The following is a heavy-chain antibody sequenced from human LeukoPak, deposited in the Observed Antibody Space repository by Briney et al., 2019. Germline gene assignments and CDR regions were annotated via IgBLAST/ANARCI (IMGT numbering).Heavy chain of an antibody. V-gene: IGHV3-7*01. CDR2: IKQDESEK. CDR3: ARDWITYSTRWYVSAFDY. J-gene: IGHJ4*02. D-gene: IGHD6-13*01. Sequence: QTGGSLRLSCAASGFTFSSYWMSWVRQAPGKGLEWVANIKQDESEKYYVDSVKGRFTISRDNAKNSLYLQMNSLRAEDTAIYYCARDWITYSTRWYVSAFDYCGQGTLVTVSS. CDR1: GFTFSSYW.